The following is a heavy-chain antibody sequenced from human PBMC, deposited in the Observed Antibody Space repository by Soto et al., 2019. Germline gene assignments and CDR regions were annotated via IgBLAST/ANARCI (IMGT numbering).Heavy chain of an antibody. CDR3: ARDQLDLRYYYYGMDV. Sequence: QVQLVQSGAEVQKPGSSVKVSCKASGGTFSSYAISWVRQAPGQGLEWMGGIIPMFGTANYAQTFQGRVTITADESTSTAYMELSSLRSEDTAVYYCARDQLDLRYYYYGMDVWGQGTTVTVSS. CDR2: IIPMFGTA. J-gene: IGHJ6*02. D-gene: IGHD3-3*01. CDR1: GGTFSSYA. V-gene: IGHV1-69*01.